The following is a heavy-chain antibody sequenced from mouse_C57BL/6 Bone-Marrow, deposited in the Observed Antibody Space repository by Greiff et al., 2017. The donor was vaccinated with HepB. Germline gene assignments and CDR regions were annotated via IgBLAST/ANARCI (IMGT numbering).Heavy chain of an antibody. V-gene: IGHV5-12-2*01. D-gene: IGHD2-1*01. Sequence: DVMLVESGGGLVQPGGSLKLSCAASGFTFSSYTMSWVRQTPEKRLEWVAYITNGGGGTYYPDTVKGRFTISRDNAKNTLYLQMSSLKSDDTAMYYCTRRGGNYGDRHNDVWGAGTTVTVTS. CDR2: ITNGGGGT. CDR3: TRRGGNYGDRHNDV. CDR1: GFTFSSYT. J-gene: IGHJ1*01.